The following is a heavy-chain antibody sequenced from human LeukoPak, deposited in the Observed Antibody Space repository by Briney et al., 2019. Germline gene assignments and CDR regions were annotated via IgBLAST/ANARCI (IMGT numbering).Heavy chain of an antibody. V-gene: IGHV3-48*03. CDR3: VLGSPFDY. CDR2: ISNSGTTI. J-gene: IGHJ4*02. D-gene: IGHD3-10*01. CDR1: GFTFSNYE. Sequence: GGSLRLSCAASGFTFSNYEMNWVRQAPGKGLEWVSYISNSGTTIYYTDFVKGRFTISRDNAQNSLYLQMNSLRAEDTAVYYCVLGSPFDYWGQGTLVTVSS.